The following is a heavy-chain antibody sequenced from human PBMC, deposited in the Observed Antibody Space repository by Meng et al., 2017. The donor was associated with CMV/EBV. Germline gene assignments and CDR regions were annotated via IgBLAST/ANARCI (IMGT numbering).Heavy chain of an antibody. CDR3: ARSMVVAGDWFDP. J-gene: IGHJ5*02. CDR2: IYTSGST. Sequence: QGRLQESGPGPVKPSETLSLPCTGSGGSISSYYWSWIRQPAGKGLEWIGRIYTSGSTNYNPSLKSRVTMSVDTSKNQFSLKLSSVTAADTAVYYCARSMVVAGDWFDPWGQGTLVTVSS. V-gene: IGHV4-4*07. CDR1: GGSISSYY. D-gene: IGHD2-15*01.